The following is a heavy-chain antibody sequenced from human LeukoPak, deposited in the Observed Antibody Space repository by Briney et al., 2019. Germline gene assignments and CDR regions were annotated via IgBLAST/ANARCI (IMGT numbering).Heavy chain of an antibody. J-gene: IGHJ4*02. Sequence: PGGSLRLSCAASGFTFSSYAMHWVRQAPGKGLEWVAVISYDGSNKYYADSVKGRFTISRDNAKNSLYLQMNSLRAEDTAVYYCAPLRQGAAAGANWGQGTLVTVSS. V-gene: IGHV3-30-3*01. CDR1: GFTFSSYA. CDR3: APLRQGAAAGAN. CDR2: ISYDGSNK. D-gene: IGHD6-13*01.